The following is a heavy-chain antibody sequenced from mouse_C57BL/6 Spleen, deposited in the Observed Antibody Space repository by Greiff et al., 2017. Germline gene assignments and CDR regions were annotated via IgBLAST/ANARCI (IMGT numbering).Heavy chain of an antibody. CDR3: AKNYYDYDDGDWYFDV. J-gene: IGHJ1*03. D-gene: IGHD2-4*01. Sequence: VQLQQSGPGLVQPSQSLSITCTVSGFSLTSYGVHWVRQSPGKGLEWLGVIWRGGSTDYNAAFMSRLSITKDNSKSQVFFKMNSLQADDTAIYYCAKNYYDYDDGDWYFDVWGTGTTVTVSS. CDR2: IWRGGST. CDR1: GFSLTSYG. V-gene: IGHV2-5*01.